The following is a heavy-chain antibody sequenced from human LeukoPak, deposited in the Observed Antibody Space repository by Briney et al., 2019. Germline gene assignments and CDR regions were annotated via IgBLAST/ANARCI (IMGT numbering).Heavy chain of an antibody. J-gene: IGHJ1*01. V-gene: IGHV4-34*01. D-gene: IGHD3-3*01. CDR2: INHSGST. CDR3: VNTYYDVWSGYYTGIYFQH. Sequence: PSETLSLTCAVYGGSFSGYYWSWIRQPPGKGLEWIGEINHSGSTNYNPSLKSRVTISVDTSKNQFSLKLSSVTAADTAVYYCVNTYYDVWSGYYTGIYFQHWGQDTLVAVSS. CDR1: GGSFSGYY.